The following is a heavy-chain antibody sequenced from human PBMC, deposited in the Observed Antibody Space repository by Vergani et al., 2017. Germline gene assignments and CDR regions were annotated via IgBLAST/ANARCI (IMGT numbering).Heavy chain of an antibody. J-gene: IGHJ5*02. CDR3: ARDRSSFDP. D-gene: IGHD2-15*01. CDR2: IYYSGST. V-gene: IGHV4-59*01. CDR1: GGPISSYY. Sequence: QVQLQESGPGLVKPSETLSLICTVSGGPISSYYWSWIRPPPGKGLEWIGYIYYSGSTNYNPSLKNRVTISVDTSKNQFSLKLSSVTAADTAVYYCARDRSSFDPWGQGTLVTVSS.